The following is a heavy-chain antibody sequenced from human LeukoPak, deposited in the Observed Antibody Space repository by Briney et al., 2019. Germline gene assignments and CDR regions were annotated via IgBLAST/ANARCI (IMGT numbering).Heavy chain of an antibody. V-gene: IGHV3-30*18. CDR2: ISYDGSTK. J-gene: IGHJ4*02. CDR1: GFTFSSYA. D-gene: IGHD6-19*01. Sequence: GSLRLSCAASGFTFSSYAMHWVRQAPGKGLEWVAVISYDGSTKFYADSVKGRFTISRDNSKNTLYLQMNFLRAEDTAIYYCAKEMSSGCIDYWGQGTLVSVSS. CDR3: AKEMSSGCIDY.